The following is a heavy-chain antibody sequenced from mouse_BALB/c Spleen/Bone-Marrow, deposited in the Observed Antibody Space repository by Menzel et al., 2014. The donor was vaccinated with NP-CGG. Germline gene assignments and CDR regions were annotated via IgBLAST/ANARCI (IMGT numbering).Heavy chain of an antibody. CDR3: VKSDGCFFDY. CDR2: IRSKSNNYAT. J-gene: IGHJ2*03. V-gene: IGHV10-1*02. CDR1: GVTFNTYA. Sequence: LGGAAGGVTFNTYAMNWVRQAPGKGLEWVARIRSKSNNYATYYADSVKDRFTISRDDSQSKLFLQMNNLKTEDTAMYYCVKSDGCFFDYWGQGTSLTVSS. D-gene: IGHD2-3*01.